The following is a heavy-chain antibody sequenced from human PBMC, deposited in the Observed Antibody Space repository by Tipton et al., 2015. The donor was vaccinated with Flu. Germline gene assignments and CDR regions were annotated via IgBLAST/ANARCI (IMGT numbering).Heavy chain of an antibody. Sequence: LSLTCTVPGGSISSGSYYWSWIRQPAGKGLEWIGRIYTSGSTNYNPSPKSRVTISVDTSKNQFSLKLSSVTAADTAVYYCASSIVGATTPPLAFDYWGQGTLVTVSS. CDR2: IYTSGST. V-gene: IGHV4-61*02. D-gene: IGHD1-26*01. CDR1: GGSISSGSYY. CDR3: ASSIVGATTPPLAFDY. J-gene: IGHJ4*02.